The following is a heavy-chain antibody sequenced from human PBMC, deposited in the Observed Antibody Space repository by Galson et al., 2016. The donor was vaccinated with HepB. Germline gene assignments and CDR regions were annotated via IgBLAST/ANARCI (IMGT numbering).Heavy chain of an antibody. Sequence: SLRLSCAVSGLTFSSYSMSWVRQTPGRGLEWVASITSNSAYIDYMDSVKGRFTVSRDNSKNSLSLQMHSLTADDTGVYYCARDRKVREIGGTPGTHYFDYWGRGTQVSVSS. CDR2: ITSNSAYI. J-gene: IGHJ4*02. V-gene: IGHV3-21*01. CDR1: GLTFSSYS. CDR3: ARDRKVREIGGTPGTHYFDY. D-gene: IGHD3-10*01.